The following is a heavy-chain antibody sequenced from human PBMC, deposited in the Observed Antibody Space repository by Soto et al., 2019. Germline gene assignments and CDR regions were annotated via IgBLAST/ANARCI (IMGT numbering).Heavy chain of an antibody. CDR2: IWYDGSNK. CDR1: GFTFSSYG. D-gene: IGHD6-13*01. CDR3: VRAAAGTPEGLYYYGMDV. J-gene: IGHJ6*02. V-gene: IGHV3-33*01. Sequence: GGSLRLSCAASGFTFSSYGMHWVRQAPGKGLEWVAVIWYDGSNKYYADSVKGRFTISRDNSKNTLYLQMNSLRAEDTAVYYCVRAAAGTPEGLYYYGMDVWGQGTTVTVSS.